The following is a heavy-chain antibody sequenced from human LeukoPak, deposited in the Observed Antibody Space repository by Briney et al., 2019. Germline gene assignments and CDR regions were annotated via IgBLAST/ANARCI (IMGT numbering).Heavy chain of an antibody. V-gene: IGHV1-18*01. Sequence: EASVKVSCKASGYTFTSYGISWVRQAPGQGLEWMGWISAYNGNTNSAQELQGRVTMTTDTSTSTAYMELRSLRSDDTAVYYCARSGYGGNTYYFDYWGQGTLVTVSS. CDR1: GYTFTSYG. D-gene: IGHD1-26*01. CDR3: ARSGYGGNTYYFDY. J-gene: IGHJ4*02. CDR2: ISAYNGNT.